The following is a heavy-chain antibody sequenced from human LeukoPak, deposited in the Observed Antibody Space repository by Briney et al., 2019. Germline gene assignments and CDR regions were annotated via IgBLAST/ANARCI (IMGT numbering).Heavy chain of an antibody. CDR1: GYTFTGYY. V-gene: IGHV1-2*02. D-gene: IGHD2-21*02. CDR2: INPHSGGT. Sequence: ASVKVSCKASGYTFTGYYIQWVRQAPGQGREWMGWINPHSGGTNYAQEFQGRVTMTRDTSISTAYMELSSLRPDDTAVYSCARGVTARGFYYYMDIWGKGTTVTISS. J-gene: IGHJ6*03. CDR3: ARGVTARGFYYYMDI.